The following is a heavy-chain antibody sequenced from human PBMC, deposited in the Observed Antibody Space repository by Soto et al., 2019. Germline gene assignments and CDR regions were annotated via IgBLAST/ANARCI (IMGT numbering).Heavy chain of an antibody. D-gene: IGHD6-13*01. CDR3: AREDIAAASFDY. CDR2: IYNIGST. J-gene: IGHJ4*02. Sequence: KTSETLSLTCTVSGASVSSGNYFWSWIRQPPGKGLEWIGYIYNIGSTNYNPSLKSRVTISVDTSKNQFSVKLSSVTAADTAVYYCAREDIAAASFDYWGQGTLVTVSS. V-gene: IGHV4-61*01. CDR1: GASVSSGNYF.